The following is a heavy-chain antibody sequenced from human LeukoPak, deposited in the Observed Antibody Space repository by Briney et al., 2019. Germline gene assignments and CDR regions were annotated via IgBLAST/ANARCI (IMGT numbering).Heavy chain of an antibody. V-gene: IGHV3-23*01. CDR3: AKDAERFLEWLLYSDY. CDR1: GLTFSNYA. CDR2: ISGSSGVT. J-gene: IGHJ4*02. D-gene: IGHD3-3*01. Sequence: PGGSLRLSCVVTGLTFSNYAMSWVRQAPGKGPEWVSDISGSSGVTHFADSVRGRFSISRDNSKNTLYLQMSSLRAEDTAVYYCAKDAERFLEWLLYSDYWGQGTLVTVSS.